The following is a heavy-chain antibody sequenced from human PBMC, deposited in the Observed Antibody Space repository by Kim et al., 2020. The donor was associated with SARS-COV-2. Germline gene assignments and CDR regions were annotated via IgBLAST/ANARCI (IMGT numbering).Heavy chain of an antibody. D-gene: IGHD5-18*01. CDR2: IYYSGST. Sequence: SETLSLTCTVSGGSISSGGYYWSWIRQHPGKGLEWIGYIYYSGSTYYNPSLKSRVTISVDTSKNQFSLKLSSVTAADTAVYYCASSYSYGSPDYDAFDIWDQGTMVTVSS. V-gene: IGHV4-31*03. CDR3: ASSYSYGSPDYDAFDI. J-gene: IGHJ3*02. CDR1: GGSISSGGYY.